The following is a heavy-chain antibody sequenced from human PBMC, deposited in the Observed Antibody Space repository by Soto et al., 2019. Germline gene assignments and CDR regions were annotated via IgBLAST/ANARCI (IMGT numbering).Heavy chain of an antibody. Sequence: PSETLSLTCAVYGGSFSGYYWSWIRQPPGKGLEWIGEINHSGSTNYNPSLKSRVTISVDTSKNQFSLKLSSVTAADTAVYYCARGVAWQLWRRRRVWFDPWGQGTLVTVSS. J-gene: IGHJ5*02. V-gene: IGHV4-34*01. CDR3: ARGVAWQLWRRRRVWFDP. D-gene: IGHD5-18*01. CDR1: GGSFSGYY. CDR2: INHSGST.